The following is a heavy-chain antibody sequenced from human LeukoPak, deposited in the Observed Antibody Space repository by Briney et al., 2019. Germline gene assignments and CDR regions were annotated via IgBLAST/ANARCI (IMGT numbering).Heavy chain of an antibody. V-gene: IGHV4-61*02. D-gene: IGHD1-14*01. J-gene: IGHJ3*02. CDR3: ATGLLSGYDAFDI. CDR1: GGSISSGSYY. CDR2: IYTSGST. Sequence: SETLSLTCTVSGGSISSGSYYWSWIRQPAGKGLEWIGRIYTSGSTNYNPSLKSRVTISVDTSKNQFSLKLSSVTAADTAVYYCATGLLSGYDAFDIWGQGTMVTVSS.